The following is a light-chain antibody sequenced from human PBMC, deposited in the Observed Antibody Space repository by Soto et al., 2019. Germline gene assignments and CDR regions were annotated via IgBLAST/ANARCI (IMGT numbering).Light chain of an antibody. V-gene: IGKV3-15*01. CDR1: QNILSN. CDR2: GAS. CDR3: QKRINLPPT. J-gene: IGKJ1*01. Sequence: EIVMTQSPATLSVSPGERATLSCRASQNILSNLAWYQQKPGQAPRLLIYGASTRATGIPARFSGSGSGTEYTLTISNLQAEDFAVYYCQKRINLPPTCGQGTKVDI.